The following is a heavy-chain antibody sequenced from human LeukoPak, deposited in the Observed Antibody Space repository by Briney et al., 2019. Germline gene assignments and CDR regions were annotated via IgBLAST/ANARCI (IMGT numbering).Heavy chain of an antibody. CDR1: GFTFSSYG. Sequence: PGRSLRLSCAASGFTFSSYGMHWVRQAPGKGLEWAAVISYDGSNKYYADSVKGRFTISRDNSKNTLYLQMNSLRAEDTAVYYCAKAGAITMVRGVIMSRSYGMDVWGKGTTVTVSS. V-gene: IGHV3-30*18. CDR2: ISYDGSNK. CDR3: AKAGAITMVRGVIMSRSYGMDV. J-gene: IGHJ6*04. D-gene: IGHD3-10*01.